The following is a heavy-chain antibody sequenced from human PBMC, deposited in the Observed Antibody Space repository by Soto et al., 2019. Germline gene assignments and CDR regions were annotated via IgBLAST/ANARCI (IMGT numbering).Heavy chain of an antibody. J-gene: IGHJ6*02. CDR1: GFTFSSYA. Sequence: EVQLLESGGGLVQPGGSLRLSCAASGFTFSSYAMSWVRQAPGKGLEWVSAISGSGGITYYADSVKCRFTSSRDNSEKPLYLPMNSLRAEDKAVYYCAKDRVTLNGDYDSSYGGMDVWGQGTTVTVSS. D-gene: IGHD3-22*01. V-gene: IGHV3-23*01. CDR2: ISGSGGIT. CDR3: AKDRVTLNGDYDSSYGGMDV.